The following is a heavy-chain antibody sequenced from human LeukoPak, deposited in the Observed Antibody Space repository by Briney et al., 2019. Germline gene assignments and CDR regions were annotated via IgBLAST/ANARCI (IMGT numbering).Heavy chain of an antibody. CDR1: GFTFDDYA. CDR3: ARDGPSGSYYGYYYYYMDV. CDR2: ISWDGGST. Sequence: GGSLRLSCAASGFTFDDYAMHWVRQAPGKGLEWVSLISWDGGSTYYADSVKGRFTISRDNSKNTLYLQMNSLRAEDTAVYYCARDGPSGSYYGYYYYYMDVWGKGTTVTVSS. D-gene: IGHD1-26*01. J-gene: IGHJ6*03. V-gene: IGHV3-43D*03.